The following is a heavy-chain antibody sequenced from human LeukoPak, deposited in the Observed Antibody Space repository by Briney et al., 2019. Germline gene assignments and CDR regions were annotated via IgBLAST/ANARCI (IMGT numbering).Heavy chain of an antibody. V-gene: IGHV4-39*01. CDR1: GGSVSSSSYY. CDR3: ARHPPAELTAAGTADY. CDR2: IYYDGTT. Sequence: PSETLSLTCTVSGGSVSSSSYYWGWIRQPPGKGLEWVGSIYYDGTTYYNPSLKSRVTISVDTSTNQFSLRLSSVTATDTAVYYCARHPPAELTAAGTADYWGQGTLVIVSS. J-gene: IGHJ4*02. D-gene: IGHD6-13*01.